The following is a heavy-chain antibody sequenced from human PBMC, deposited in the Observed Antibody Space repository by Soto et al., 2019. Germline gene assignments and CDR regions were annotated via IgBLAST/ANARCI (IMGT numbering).Heavy chain of an antibody. Sequence: PSETLSLTCTVSGGSISSYYWSWIRQPPGKGLEWIGYIYYSGSTNYNPSLKSRVTISVDTSKNQFSLKLSSVTAADTAVYYCARGNDILTKFDYWGQGTLVTVSS. CDR2: IYYSGST. CDR3: ARGNDILTKFDY. V-gene: IGHV4-59*01. CDR1: GGSISSYY. D-gene: IGHD3-9*01. J-gene: IGHJ4*02.